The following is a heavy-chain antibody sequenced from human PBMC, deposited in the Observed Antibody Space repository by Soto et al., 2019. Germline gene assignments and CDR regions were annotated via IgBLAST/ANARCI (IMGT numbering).Heavy chain of an antibody. D-gene: IGHD1-1*01. V-gene: IGHV1-3*01. J-gene: IGHJ6*02. CDR1: GYTFTSYA. CDR3: ARERTGTTSMDV. Sequence: ASVKVSCKASGYTFTSYAMHWVRQAPGQRLEWMGWINAGNGNTKYSQKFRGRVTMTRNTSISTAYMELSSLRSEDTAVYYCARERTGTTSMDVWGQGTTVTVSS. CDR2: INAGNGNT.